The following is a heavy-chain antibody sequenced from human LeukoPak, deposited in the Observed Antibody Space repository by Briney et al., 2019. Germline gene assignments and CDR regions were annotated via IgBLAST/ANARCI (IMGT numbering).Heavy chain of an antibody. CDR2: INPNSGGT. CDR3: AGSTSWYNKAFDY. Sequence: ASVKVSCKASGYTFTNYYIHWVRQAPGQGLEWMGWINPNSGGTNYAQKFQGRATMTRDTSITTAYMEVSSLRSDDTAVYYCAGSTSWYNKAFDYWGQGTLVTVSS. CDR1: GYTFTNYY. D-gene: IGHD1-1*01. V-gene: IGHV1-2*02. J-gene: IGHJ4*02.